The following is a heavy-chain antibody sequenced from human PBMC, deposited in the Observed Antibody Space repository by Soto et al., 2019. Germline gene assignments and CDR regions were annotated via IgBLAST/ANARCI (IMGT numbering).Heavy chain of an antibody. CDR1: GGSFTSNNW. Sequence: SETLSLTCAVSGGSFTSNNWWTWVRQPPGQGLEWIGEIYRTGSTNYNPSLKSRVTISLDKSENQFSLKVTSLTAADTAVYYWASRDPATSVDYWGQGTLVTVSS. CDR3: ASRDPATSVDY. CDR2: IYRTGST. V-gene: IGHV4-4*02. J-gene: IGHJ4*02. D-gene: IGHD1-1*01.